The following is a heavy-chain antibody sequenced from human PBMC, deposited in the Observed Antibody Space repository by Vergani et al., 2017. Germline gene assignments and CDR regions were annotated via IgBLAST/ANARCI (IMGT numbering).Heavy chain of an antibody. CDR1: GFTFSNYG. V-gene: IGHV3-30*18. Sequence: QVQLVESGGSVVQPGRSLRLSCAASGFTFSNYGLHWVRQAPGQGLEWVAVISHDGNKKYYVDSVKGRFTISRDNSKNTLYLYMNSLRADDTAVYYCAKDPRLKEDYYSYYMDVWGKGTTVTVSS. CDR2: ISHDGNKK. J-gene: IGHJ6*03. D-gene: IGHD3-10*01. CDR3: AKDPRLKEDYYSYYMDV.